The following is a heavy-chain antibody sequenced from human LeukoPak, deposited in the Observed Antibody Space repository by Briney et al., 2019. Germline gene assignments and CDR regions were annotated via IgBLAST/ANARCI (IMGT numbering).Heavy chain of an antibody. CDR3: ARVASSGWYVIGYFDY. Sequence: GGSLRLSCAASGFTFSSYEMNWVRQAPGKGLEGVSYISSSGSTIYYADSVKGRFTISRDNAKSSLYLQMNSLRAEDTAVYYCARVASSGWYVIGYFDYWGQGTLVTVSS. CDR1: GFTFSSYE. D-gene: IGHD6-19*01. V-gene: IGHV3-48*03. J-gene: IGHJ4*02. CDR2: ISSSGSTI.